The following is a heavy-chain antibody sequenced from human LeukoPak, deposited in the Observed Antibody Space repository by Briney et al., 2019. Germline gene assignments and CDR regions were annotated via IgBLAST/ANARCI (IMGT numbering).Heavy chain of an antibody. CDR3: ARGGLGSGSYTFFDY. Sequence: GASVKVSCKASGYTFTSYYMHWVRQAPGQGLEWMGIINPNGGGTNYAQEFQGRVTMTRDASTSTVYMELSSLRSEDTAVYYCARGGLGSGSYTFFDYWGQGTLVTVSS. V-gene: IGHV1-46*01. J-gene: IGHJ4*02. CDR2: INPNGGGT. D-gene: IGHD1-26*01. CDR1: GYTFTSYY.